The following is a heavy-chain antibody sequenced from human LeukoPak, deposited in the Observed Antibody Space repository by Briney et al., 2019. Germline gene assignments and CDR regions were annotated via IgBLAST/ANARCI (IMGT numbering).Heavy chain of an antibody. CDR1: GGSISSYY. CDR3: AREAVGYCTNGVCSVMDV. D-gene: IGHD2-8*01. J-gene: IGHJ6*02. Sequence: SETLSPTCTVSGGSISSYYWSWIRQPPGKGLEWIGYICYSGSTNYNPSLKSRVTISVDTSKNQFSLKLSSVTAADTAVYYCAREAVGYCTNGVCSVMDVWGQGTTVTVSS. CDR2: ICYSGST. V-gene: IGHV4-59*01.